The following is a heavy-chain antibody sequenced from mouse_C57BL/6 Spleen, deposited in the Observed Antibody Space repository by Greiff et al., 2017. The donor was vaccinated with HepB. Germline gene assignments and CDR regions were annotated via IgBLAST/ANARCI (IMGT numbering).Heavy chain of an antibody. CDR3: AKSTVVEGAWYFDV. J-gene: IGHJ1*03. CDR2: INPYNGGT. D-gene: IGHD1-1*01. Sequence: VQLQQSGPVLVKPGASVKMSCKASGYTFTDYYMNWVKQSHGKSLEWIGVINPYNGGTSYNQKFKGKATLTVDKSSSTAYLELNSLTSEDSAVYYCAKSTVVEGAWYFDVWGTGTTVTVAS. CDR1: GYTFTDYY. V-gene: IGHV1-19*01.